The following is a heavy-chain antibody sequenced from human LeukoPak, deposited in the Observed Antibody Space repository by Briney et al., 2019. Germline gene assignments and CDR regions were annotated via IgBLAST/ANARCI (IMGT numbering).Heavy chain of an antibody. CDR1: GSSFTSYW. Sequence: GASLKISYKGSGSSFTSYWIGWVRQMPGKGLEWMGIIYPGDSDTRYSPSFQGQVTISADKSITIAYLQWSSLKASDTAMYYCARSGGYSHGWPFDYWGQGTLVTVSS. V-gene: IGHV5-51*01. D-gene: IGHD5-18*01. J-gene: IGHJ4*02. CDR2: IYPGDSDT. CDR3: ARSGGYSHGWPFDY.